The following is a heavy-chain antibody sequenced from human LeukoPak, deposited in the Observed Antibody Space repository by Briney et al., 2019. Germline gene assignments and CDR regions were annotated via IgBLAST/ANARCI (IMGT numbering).Heavy chain of an antibody. V-gene: IGHV1-69*13. CDR2: IIPIFGTA. D-gene: IGHD6-25*01. J-gene: IGHJ6*02. CDR1: GGTFSSYA. Sequence: SVKVSCKASGGTFSSYAISWVRQAPGQGLEWMGGIIPIFGTADSAQRFQGRVTITADESTSTAYMELSSLRSEDTAVYYCARSSRGHFHYYYYGMDVWGQGTTVTVSS. CDR3: ARSSRGHFHYYYYGMDV.